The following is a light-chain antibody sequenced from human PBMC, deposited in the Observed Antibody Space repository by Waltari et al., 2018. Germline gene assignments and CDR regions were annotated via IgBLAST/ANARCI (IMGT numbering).Light chain of an antibody. V-gene: IGKV1-5*01. CDR3: QQYNSYSPWT. J-gene: IGKJ1*01. Sequence: DIQMTQSPSTLSASVGDRVHITCRASQSISSWLAWYQQKPGKAPKLLIYDASSLESGVPSRFSGSGSGTEFTLTISSLQPDDFATYYCQQYNSYSPWTFGQGTKVEIK. CDR1: QSISSW. CDR2: DAS.